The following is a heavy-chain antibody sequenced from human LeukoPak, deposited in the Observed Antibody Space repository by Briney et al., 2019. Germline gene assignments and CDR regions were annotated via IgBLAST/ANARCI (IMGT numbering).Heavy chain of an antibody. D-gene: IGHD3-16*01. Sequence: GGSLRLSCAASGFTVSSNYMSWVRQAPGKGLEWVSVIYSGGSTYYADSVKGRFTISRDNSKNTLYLQMNSLRTEDTAVYYCAKVRGGRTARLAPLEYWGQGTLVTVSS. CDR2: IYSGGST. V-gene: IGHV3-66*01. J-gene: IGHJ4*02. CDR1: GFTVSSNY. CDR3: AKVRGGRTARLAPLEY.